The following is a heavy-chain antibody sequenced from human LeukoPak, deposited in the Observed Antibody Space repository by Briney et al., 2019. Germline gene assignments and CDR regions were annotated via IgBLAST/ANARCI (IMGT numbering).Heavy chain of an antibody. V-gene: IGHV4-34*01. CDR3: AQNGQSGFSFDP. J-gene: IGHJ5*02. D-gene: IGHD2-8*01. CDR1: GASLNGHY. CDR2: GSDVGGT. Sequence: SETLSLTCAVYGASLNGHYWSWIRQPPGKGLEWIGEGSDVGGTKYSPSLKSRVTISADTSKNQFSLKLSSVTAADTAVYYCAQNGQSGFSFDPWGQGTLVTVSS.